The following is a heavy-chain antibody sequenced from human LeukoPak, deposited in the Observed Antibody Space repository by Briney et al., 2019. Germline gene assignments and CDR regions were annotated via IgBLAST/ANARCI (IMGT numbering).Heavy chain of an antibody. V-gene: IGHV3-21*01. J-gene: IGHJ6*02. CDR1: GFTFSPYT. D-gene: IGHD2/OR15-2a*01. Sequence: PGGSLRLSCAGSGFTFSPYTMNWVRHAPGNVLHWASCIRKGATYIYYADSVRGRFTISRDNAKNSLYLQMNSLRAEDTAVYYCAREEDSTTIRSSYGMDVWGQGTTVTVSS. CDR2: IRKGATYI. CDR3: AREEDSTTIRSSYGMDV.